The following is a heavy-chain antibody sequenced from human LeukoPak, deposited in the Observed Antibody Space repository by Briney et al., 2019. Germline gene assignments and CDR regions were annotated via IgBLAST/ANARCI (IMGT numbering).Heavy chain of an antibody. J-gene: IGHJ5*02. V-gene: IGHV4-39*02. CDR2: IYYSGST. CDR3: AREGDDFWSGYYRHNWFDP. Sequence: KPSETLSLTCTVSGGSISSSSYYGGWIRQPPGKGLEWIGRIYYSGSTYYNPSLKSRVTISVDTSKNQFSLKLSSVTAADTAVYYCAREGDDFWSGYYRHNWFDPWGQGTLVTVSS. D-gene: IGHD3-3*01. CDR1: GGSISSSSYY.